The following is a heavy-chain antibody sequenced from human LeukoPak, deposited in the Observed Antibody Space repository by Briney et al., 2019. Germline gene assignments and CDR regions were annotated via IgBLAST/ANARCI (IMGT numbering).Heavy chain of an antibody. D-gene: IGHD2-15*01. CDR1: GYTFTSYG. V-gene: IGHV7-4-1*02. J-gene: IGHJ5*02. Sequence: ASVKVSCKASGYTFTSYGISWVRQAPGQGLEWMGWINTNTGNPTYAQGFTGRFVFSLDTSVSTAYLQITSLKAEDTAVYYCAKMVVVGATWFDPWGQGTLVTVSS. CDR3: AKMVVVGATWFDP. CDR2: INTNTGNP.